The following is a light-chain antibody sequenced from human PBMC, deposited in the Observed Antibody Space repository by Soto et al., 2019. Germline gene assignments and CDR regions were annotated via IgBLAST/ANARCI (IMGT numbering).Light chain of an antibody. Sequence: HSLTTQPHSAASTSVQRVTISCSGSSFSPGSSPGDRYQHLPGTAPKLLIYSNNHRPSGVPDRFSASKTGASASLAISGLQSEDEGDYYCAAWDASLGGFYVFGTGTKVTVL. CDR3: AAWDASLGGFYV. CDR1: SFSPGSSP. V-gene: IGLV1-44*01. CDR2: SNN. J-gene: IGLJ1*01.